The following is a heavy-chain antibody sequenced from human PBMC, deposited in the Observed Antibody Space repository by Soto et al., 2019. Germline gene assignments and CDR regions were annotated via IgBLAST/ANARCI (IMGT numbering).Heavy chain of an antibody. Sequence: PGGSLRLSCAASGFTFSSYAMSWVRQAPGKGLEWVSAISGSGGSTYYADSVKGRFTVSRDNSKNTLYLQMNSLRAEDTAVYYCAKDSRVPDYVWAPRASSHLFDYWGQGTLVTVSS. D-gene: IGHD3-16*01. CDR1: GFTFSSYA. CDR2: ISGSGGST. V-gene: IGHV3-23*01. CDR3: AKDSRVPDYVWAPRASSHLFDY. J-gene: IGHJ4*02.